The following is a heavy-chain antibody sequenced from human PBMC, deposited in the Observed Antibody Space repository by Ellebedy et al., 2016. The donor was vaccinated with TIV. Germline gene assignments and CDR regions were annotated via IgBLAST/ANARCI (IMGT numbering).Heavy chain of an antibody. CDR2: ISSDGSDT. CDR1: GFSISSHR. Sequence: GESLKISCAASGFSISSHRMHWVRQAAGKGLVWVSHISSDGSDTSYADSVKDRFIISRDNAENTLDLQMSSLRAEDTALYYCARHFGGHGFDVWGKGTTVTVSS. CDR3: ARHFGGHGFDV. J-gene: IGHJ6*04. D-gene: IGHD3-10*01. V-gene: IGHV3-74*01.